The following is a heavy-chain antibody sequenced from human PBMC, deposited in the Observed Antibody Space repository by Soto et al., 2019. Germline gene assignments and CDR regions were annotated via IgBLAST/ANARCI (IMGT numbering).Heavy chain of an antibody. CDR1: GGSISSYY. CDR3: ARSLVGTAPTDY. V-gene: IGHV4-59*01. J-gene: IGHJ4*02. Sequence: SETLSLTCTVSGGSISSYYWSWIRQPPGKGLEWIGYIYYSGSTNYNPSLKSRVTISVDTSKNQFSLKLSSVTAADTAVYCCARSLVGTAPTDYWGQGTLVTVSS. D-gene: IGHD6-25*01. CDR2: IYYSGST.